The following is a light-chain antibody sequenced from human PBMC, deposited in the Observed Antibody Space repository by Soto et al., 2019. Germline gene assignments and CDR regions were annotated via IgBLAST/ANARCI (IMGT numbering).Light chain of an antibody. CDR3: CSYAGSSSYV. Sequence: QSALTQPASLSGSPGRSITISCTGTSSDVGSYNLVSWYQQHPGKAPKLMIYEGSKRPSGVSNRFSGSKSGNTASLTISGLQAEDGADYYCCSYAGSSSYVFGTGTKVTVL. V-gene: IGLV2-23*01. CDR1: SSDVGSYNL. CDR2: EGS. J-gene: IGLJ1*01.